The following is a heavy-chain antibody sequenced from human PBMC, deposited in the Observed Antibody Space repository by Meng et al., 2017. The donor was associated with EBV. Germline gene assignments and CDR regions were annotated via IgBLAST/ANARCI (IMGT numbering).Heavy chain of an antibody. Sequence: QVQLVQSGAEGXXXXXXVKXSXXXSGYTFTNYDINWVRQATGQGLEWMGWMNPNNGNTGYAQKFQGRVTMTRNPSINTAYMELTSLTSEDTAVYYCARGETVAGTWWFDPWGQGTLVTVSS. J-gene: IGHJ5*02. CDR2: MNPNNGNT. CDR1: GYTFTNYD. V-gene: IGHV1-8*01. D-gene: IGHD6-19*01. CDR3: ARGETVAGTWWFDP.